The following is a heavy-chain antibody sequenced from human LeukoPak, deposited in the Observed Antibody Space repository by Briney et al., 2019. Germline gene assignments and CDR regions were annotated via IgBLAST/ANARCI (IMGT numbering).Heavy chain of an antibody. V-gene: IGHV3-73*01. CDR1: GFIFSNYA. CDR3: TSAAAGLDY. J-gene: IGHJ4*02. CDR2: IRSKANSYAT. Sequence: GGSLRLSRAASGFIFSNYAMTWVRQAPPRGLEWVGRIRSKANSYATAYAASVKGRFTISRDDSKNTAYLQMNSLKTEDTAVYYCTSAAAGLDYWGQGTLVTVSS. D-gene: IGHD6-13*01.